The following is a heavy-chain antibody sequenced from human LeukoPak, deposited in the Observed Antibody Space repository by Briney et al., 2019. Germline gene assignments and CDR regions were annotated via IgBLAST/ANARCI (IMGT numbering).Heavy chain of an antibody. Sequence: SETLSLTCTVSGGSISSYYWSWIRQPPGKGLEWIGYIYHSGSTYYNPSLKSRVTISVDRSKNQFSLKLSSVTAADTAVYYCASGQLWYEDYWGQGTLVTVSS. CDR2: IYHSGST. V-gene: IGHV4-59*12. CDR1: GGSISSYY. J-gene: IGHJ4*02. CDR3: ASGQLWYEDY. D-gene: IGHD5-18*01.